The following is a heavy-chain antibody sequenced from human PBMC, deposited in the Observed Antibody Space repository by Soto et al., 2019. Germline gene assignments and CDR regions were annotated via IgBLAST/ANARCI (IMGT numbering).Heavy chain of an antibody. J-gene: IGHJ4*02. CDR3: AGLRGYAGSPIDY. CDR2: ISYSGNT. CDR1: GGSIISGY. Sequence: SETLPLTCTVSGGSIISGYWSWIRQPPGKGLEWIGYISYSGNTNYNPSLKSRVTMSVDTPKNQFSLRLSSVTTADTAVYYCAGLRGYAGSPIDYWGQGTLVTVSS. V-gene: IGHV4-59*01. D-gene: IGHD2-15*01.